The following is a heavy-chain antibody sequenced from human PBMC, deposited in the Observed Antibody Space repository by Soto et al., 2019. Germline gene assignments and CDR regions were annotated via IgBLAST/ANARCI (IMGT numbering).Heavy chain of an antibody. CDR2: THGSGIT. V-gene: IGHV4-59*01. Sequence: QVQLQESGPGLVKPSETLSLTCTVSGGSITGYHWSWIRQPPGKGLEWIGYTHGSGITNYNPSLQSRHTISVDTSKNHCALKLSSVTASDTAVYYCASYIEGGGGRGYWGQGHLLTVSS. CDR3: ASYIEGGGGRGY. D-gene: IGHD1-26*01. CDR1: GGSITGYH. J-gene: IGHJ4*02.